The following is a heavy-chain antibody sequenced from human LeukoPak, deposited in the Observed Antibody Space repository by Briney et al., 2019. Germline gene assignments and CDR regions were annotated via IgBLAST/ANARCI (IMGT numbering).Heavy chain of an antibody. D-gene: IGHD6-13*01. V-gene: IGHV3-48*01. Sequence: GGSLRLSCAASGFTFSGYSMHWVRQAPGKGLEWTSYITTTSSTTYYIDPVEGRFTISRDNARNSLYLQMNSLRAEDTAVYYCASGPTPGVAAAADYWGQGTLVTVSS. J-gene: IGHJ4*02. CDR3: ASGPTPGVAAAADY. CDR2: ITTTSSTT. CDR1: GFTFSGYS.